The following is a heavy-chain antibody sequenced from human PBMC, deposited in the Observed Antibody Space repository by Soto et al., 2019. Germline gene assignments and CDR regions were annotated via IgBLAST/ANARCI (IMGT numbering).Heavy chain of an antibody. V-gene: IGHV6-1*01. Sequence: SQTLSLTCVISGDSVSSNGACWNWIRQSPSRGLQWLGRIYYRSKWFHDYAASVESRMAINPDTSRSQFSLQLNYVTPEDTAVYYCARVHCSAGTCLDGLDFWGQGTTVTV. CDR1: GDSVSSNGAC. J-gene: IGHJ6*02. D-gene: IGHD2-15*01. CDR3: ARVHCSAGTCLDGLDF. CDR2: IYYRSKWFH.